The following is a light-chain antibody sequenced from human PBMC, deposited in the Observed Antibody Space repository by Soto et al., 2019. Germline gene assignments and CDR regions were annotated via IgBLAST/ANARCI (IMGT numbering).Light chain of an antibody. CDR1: SSDVGAYNY. CDR3: SSYEGNYVYV. V-gene: IGLV2-11*01. CDR2: DVS. Sequence: QSALTQPRSVSGSPGQSVTISCTGTSSDVGAYNYVSWYQRHAGKGPKLIIHDVSARPSGVPDRFSASKSGNTASLTISGLQTEDEADYYCSSYEGNYVYVFGSGTKVTLL. J-gene: IGLJ1*01.